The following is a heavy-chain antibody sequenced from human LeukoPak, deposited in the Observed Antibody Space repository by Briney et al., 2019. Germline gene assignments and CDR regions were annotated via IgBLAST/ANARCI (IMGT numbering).Heavy chain of an antibody. Sequence: KSSETLSLTCTVSGGSITNTNYYWGWIRQPPGKGLEWIASTYYSGRTYDNPSLKSRVTISVDTSKNQFSLKLSSVTAADTAVYYCARGLPDIVVVPAALPPPLFDYWGQGTLVTVSS. CDR2: TYYSGRT. D-gene: IGHD2-2*01. V-gene: IGHV4-39*07. CDR3: ARGLPDIVVVPAALPPPLFDY. J-gene: IGHJ4*02. CDR1: GGSITNTNYY.